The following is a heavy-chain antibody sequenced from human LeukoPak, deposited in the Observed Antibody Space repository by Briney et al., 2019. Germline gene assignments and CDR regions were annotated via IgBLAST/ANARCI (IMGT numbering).Heavy chain of an antibody. CDR2: IYSGGST. CDR3: ARDISSGWLTFDY. Sequence: GGSLRLSCAASGFTVSSNYXSWVRQAPGXXXXXVSVIYSGGSTYYADSVKGRFTISRDNSKNTLYLQMNSLRAEDTAVYYCARDISSGWLTFDYWGQGTLVTVSS. D-gene: IGHD6-19*01. CDR1: GFTVSSNY. V-gene: IGHV3-66*01. J-gene: IGHJ4*02.